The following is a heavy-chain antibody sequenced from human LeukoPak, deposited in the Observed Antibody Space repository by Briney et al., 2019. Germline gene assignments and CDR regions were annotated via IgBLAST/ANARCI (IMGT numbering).Heavy chain of an antibody. CDR1: GGSTSSSSYY. D-gene: IGHD5-24*01. J-gene: IGHJ4*02. CDR2: IYYSGST. V-gene: IGHV4-39*07. CDR3: ARDHPRWLQSDY. Sequence: SETLSLTCTVSGGSTSSSSYYWGWIRQPPGKGLEWIGSIYYSGSTYYNPSLKSRVTISVDTSKNQFSLKLSSVTAADTAVYYCARDHPRWLQSDYWGQGTLVTVSS.